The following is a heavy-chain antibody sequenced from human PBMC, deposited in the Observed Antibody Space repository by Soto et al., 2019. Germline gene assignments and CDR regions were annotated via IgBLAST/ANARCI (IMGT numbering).Heavy chain of an antibody. CDR1: GGSISSGDYY. CDR3: SRVVRFFCLQRFGKDHPYNWFHT. V-gene: IGHV4-30-4*01. J-gene: IGHJ5*02. Sequence: TMSLTCPVSGGSISSGDYYWSWIRQPPGKGLELIGYIYYSGSTYYNPSLKSRVTISVDTSKNQFSLQLSSVTAADTAVYYCSRVVRFFCLQRFGKDHPYNWFHTWGQGTLVTVAS. CDR2: IYYSGST. D-gene: IGHD3-10*01.